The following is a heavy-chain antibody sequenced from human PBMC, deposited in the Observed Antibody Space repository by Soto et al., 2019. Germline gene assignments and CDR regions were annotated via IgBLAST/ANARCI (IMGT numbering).Heavy chain of an antibody. CDR1: GVSFSISA. CDR2: ICADDGDT. D-gene: IGHD2-2*01. CDR3: ARQRAASCYAGVDH. J-gene: IGHJ4*02. Sequence: GGCPRLSCSSSGVSFSISAVSWVRQAPGKGLEWVSSICADDGDTYYADSVKGRFTISRDNPKNTLYLQMNSLRADDTAVYYCARQRAASCYAGVDHWGQGTLVTVSS. V-gene: IGHV3-23*01.